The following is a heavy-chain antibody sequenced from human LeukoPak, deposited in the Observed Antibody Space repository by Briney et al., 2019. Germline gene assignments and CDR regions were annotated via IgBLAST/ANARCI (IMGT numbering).Heavy chain of an antibody. CDR1: GFTFSSHG. D-gene: IGHD3-10*01. V-gene: IGHV3-23*01. CDR2: ISGSGDNT. CDR3: AKSTLNMLRGVIDY. Sequence: GGTLRLSCAASGFTFSSHGMSWVRQAPGKGLEWVSTISGSGDNTYYADSVKGRFTISRDNSKNTLYLQMNSLRAEDTAVYYCAKSTLNMLRGVIDYWGQGTLVTVSS. J-gene: IGHJ4*02.